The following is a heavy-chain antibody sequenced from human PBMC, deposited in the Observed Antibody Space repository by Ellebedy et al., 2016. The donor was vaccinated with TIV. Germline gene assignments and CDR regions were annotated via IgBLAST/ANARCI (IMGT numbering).Heavy chain of an antibody. CDR2: INHSGST. V-gene: IGHV4-34*01. CDR1: GGSFSGYY. CDR3: ARRDYSNYVGWFDP. D-gene: IGHD4-11*01. Sequence: SETLSLXXAVYGGSFSGYYWSWIRQPPGKGLEWIGEINHSGSTNYNPSLKSRVTISVDTSKNQFSLKLSSVTAADTAVYYCARRDYSNYVGWFDPWGQGTLVTVSS. J-gene: IGHJ5*02.